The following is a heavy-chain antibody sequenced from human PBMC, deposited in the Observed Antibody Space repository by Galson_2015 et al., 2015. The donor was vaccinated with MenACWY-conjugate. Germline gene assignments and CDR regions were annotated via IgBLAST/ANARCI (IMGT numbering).Heavy chain of an antibody. CDR3: AADRRQVRRGWLPY. CDR2: FNPGDGKT. J-gene: IGHJ4*02. Sequence: SVKVSCKVSGYTLTDLSMYWVRQAPGKGLEWMGGFNPGDGKTIYAQRFQGRVTMTEDTSTDTAYMELSSLRSEDTAVYYCAADRRQVRRGWLPYWDQGTLVTVSS. V-gene: IGHV1-24*01. D-gene: IGHD5-18*01. CDR1: GYTLTDLS.